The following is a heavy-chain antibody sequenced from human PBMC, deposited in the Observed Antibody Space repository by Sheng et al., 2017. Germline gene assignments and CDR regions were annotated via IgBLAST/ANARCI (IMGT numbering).Heavy chain of an antibody. V-gene: IGHV3-15*01. J-gene: IGHJ6*02. D-gene: IGHD1-26*01. CDR2: IKSETDGGTT. CDR1: GFSFSITW. Sequence: ESGGGLIKPGESLRLSCAASGFSFSITWMSWVRQAPGKGLEWVGRIKSETDGGTTEYAAHVKGRFTISRDNSKDMLFLQMNSLKSEDSGVYYCTTDQVGFGMDVWGRGTTVIVSS. CDR3: TTDQVGFGMDV.